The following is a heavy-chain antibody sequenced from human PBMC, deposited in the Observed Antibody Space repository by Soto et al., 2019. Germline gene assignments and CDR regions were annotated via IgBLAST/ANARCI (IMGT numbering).Heavy chain of an antibody. J-gene: IGHJ4*02. V-gene: IGHV4-4*07. CDR2: IYTSGST. D-gene: IGHD3-10*01. Sequence: QVQLQESGPGLVKPSETLSLTCTVSGGSISSYYWSWIRQPAGKGLEWVGPIYTSGSTNHNPSLRSRVTMSVDTSKNQFSLKLSSVTAADTAVYYCARARYYGSRSSFDYWGQGTLVTVSS. CDR3: ARARYYGSRSSFDY. CDR1: GGSISSYY.